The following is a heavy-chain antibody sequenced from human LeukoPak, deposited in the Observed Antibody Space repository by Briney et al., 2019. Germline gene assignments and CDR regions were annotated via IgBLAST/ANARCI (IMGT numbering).Heavy chain of an antibody. CDR3: ARDSVVRGAYYYYGMDV. V-gene: IGHV4-59*01. J-gene: IGHJ6*02. CDR1: GASISSYY. D-gene: IGHD3-10*01. Sequence: SETLSLTCTVSGASISSYYWTWIRQPPGKGLESMGYISYSGRTTYNPSLKSRVTISADTSKNQFSLKLSSVTAADTAVYYCARDSVVRGAYYYYGMDVWGQGTTVTVSS. CDR2: ISYSGRT.